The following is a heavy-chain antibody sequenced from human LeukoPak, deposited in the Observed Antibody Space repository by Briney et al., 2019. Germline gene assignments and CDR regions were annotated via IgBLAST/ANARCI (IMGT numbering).Heavy chain of an antibody. J-gene: IGHJ4*02. Sequence: PSETLSLTCTVSGGSISSYYWSWIRQPAGKGLEWIGCIYSTGSTNYNPSLKSRVTMSVDMSKNQFSLRLRSVTAADTAVYYCARQIASAGTAGFDFWGQGALVTVSS. CDR3: ARQIASAGTAGFDF. V-gene: IGHV4-4*07. CDR2: IYSTGST. CDR1: GGSISSYY. D-gene: IGHD6-13*01.